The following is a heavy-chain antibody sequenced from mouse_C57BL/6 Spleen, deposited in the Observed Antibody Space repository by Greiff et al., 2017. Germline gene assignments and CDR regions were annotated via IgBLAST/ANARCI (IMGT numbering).Heavy chain of an antibody. Sequence: QVQLQQSGAELARPGASVKLSCKASGYTFTSYGISWVKQRTGQGLEWIGDIYPGSGSTNYNEKFKSKATLTVDTSSSTAYMQLSSLTSEDSAVYYCARSYYGSSPYYFDYWGQGTTLTVSS. CDR2: IYPGSGST. CDR1: GYTFTSYG. CDR3: ARSYYGSSPYYFDY. J-gene: IGHJ2*01. D-gene: IGHD1-1*01. V-gene: IGHV1-55*01.